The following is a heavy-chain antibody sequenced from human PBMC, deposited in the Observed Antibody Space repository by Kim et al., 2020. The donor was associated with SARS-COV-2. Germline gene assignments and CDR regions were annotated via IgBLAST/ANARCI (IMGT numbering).Heavy chain of an antibody. V-gene: IGHV3-53*01. D-gene: IGHD6-13*01. Sequence: DSVEGRFTISRDNSKNTLYLQMNSLRAEDTAVYYCAREGVSIAAAGTLGYWGQGTLVTVSS. J-gene: IGHJ4*02. CDR3: AREGVSIAAAGTLGY.